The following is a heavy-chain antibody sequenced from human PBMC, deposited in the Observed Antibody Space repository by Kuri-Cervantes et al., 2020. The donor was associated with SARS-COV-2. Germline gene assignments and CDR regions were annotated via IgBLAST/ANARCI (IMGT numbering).Heavy chain of an antibody. J-gene: IGHJ3*02. V-gene: IGHV4-38-2*02. Sequence: SETLSLTCTVSGYSISSGYYWGWIRQPPGKGLEWIGSIYHSGSTYYNPSLKSRVTISVDTPKNQFSLKLSSVTAADTAVYYCARISRTYAFDIWGQGTMVTVSS. D-gene: IGHD1-14*01. CDR1: GYSISSGYY. CDR3: ARISRTYAFDI. CDR2: IYHSGST.